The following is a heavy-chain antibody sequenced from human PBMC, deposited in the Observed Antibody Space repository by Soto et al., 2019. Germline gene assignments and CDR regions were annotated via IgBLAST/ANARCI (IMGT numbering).Heavy chain of an antibody. CDR2: ISSSGSTI. Sequence: GGSLRLSCAASGFTFSDYYMIWIRQAPGKGLEWVSYISSSGSTIYYADSVKGRFTISRDNAKNSLYLQMNSLRAEDTAVYYCATNSAGTVYYYYYYMDVWVKGTTVTVSS. D-gene: IGHD6-13*01. CDR1: GFTFSDYY. V-gene: IGHV3-11*01. J-gene: IGHJ6*03. CDR3: ATNSAGTVYYYYYYMDV.